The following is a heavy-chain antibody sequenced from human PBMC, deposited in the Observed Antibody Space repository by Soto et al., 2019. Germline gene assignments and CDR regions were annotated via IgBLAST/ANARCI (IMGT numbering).Heavy chain of an antibody. CDR2: IYYSGST. J-gene: IGHJ1*01. Sequence: SETLSLTCTVSGGSISSYYWSWIRQPPGKGLEWIGYIYYSGSTNYNPSLKSRVTISVDTSKNQFSLKLSSVTAADTAVYYCASLTSGWRLEYFQHWGQGTLVTVSS. D-gene: IGHD6-19*01. CDR3: ASLTSGWRLEYFQH. CDR1: GGSISSYY. V-gene: IGHV4-59*08.